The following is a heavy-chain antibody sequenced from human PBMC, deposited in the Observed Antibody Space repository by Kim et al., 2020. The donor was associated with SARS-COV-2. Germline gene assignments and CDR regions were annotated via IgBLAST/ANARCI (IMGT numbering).Heavy chain of an antibody. CDR3: AKDHGKGYSSSWYRPGYFDY. CDR1: GFTFSSYA. J-gene: IGHJ4*02. D-gene: IGHD6-13*01. Sequence: GGSLRLSCAASGFTFSSYAMSWVRQAPGKGLEWVSAISGSGGSTYYADSVKGRFTISRDNSKNTLYLQMNSLRAEDTAVYYCAKDHGKGYSSSWYRPGYFDYWGQGTLVTVSS. CDR2: ISGSGGST. V-gene: IGHV3-23*01.